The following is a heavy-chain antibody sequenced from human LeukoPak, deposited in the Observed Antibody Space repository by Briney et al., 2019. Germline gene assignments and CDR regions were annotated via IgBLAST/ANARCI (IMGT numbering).Heavy chain of an antibody. Sequence: GGSLRLSCAASGFTFSSYGMSWVRQAPGKGLEWVSAIGGRDGSTYYADSVKGRFTISRDNSKNTLYLQMNSLRAEDTAVYYCAREYGSSPSLLDYWGQGTLVTVSS. CDR1: GFTFSSYG. CDR3: AREYGSSPSLLDY. CDR2: IGGRDGST. V-gene: IGHV3-23*01. J-gene: IGHJ4*02. D-gene: IGHD6-6*01.